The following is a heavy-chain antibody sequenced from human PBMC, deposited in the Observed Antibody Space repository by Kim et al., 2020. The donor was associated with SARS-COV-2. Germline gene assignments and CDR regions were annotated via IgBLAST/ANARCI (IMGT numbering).Heavy chain of an antibody. J-gene: IGHJ6*02. D-gene: IGHD6-13*01. CDR2: INSDGSST. Sequence: GGSLRLSCAASGFTFSSYWMHWVRQAPGKGLVWVSRINSDGSSTSYADSVKGRFTISRDNAKNTLYLQMNSLRAEDTAVYYCARDPRYSSSWYYYYGMDVWGQGTTVTVSS. CDR1: GFTFSSYW. V-gene: IGHV3-74*01. CDR3: ARDPRYSSSWYYYYGMDV.